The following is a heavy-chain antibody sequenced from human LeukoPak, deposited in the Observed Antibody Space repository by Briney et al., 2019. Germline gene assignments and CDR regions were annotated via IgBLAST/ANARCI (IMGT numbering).Heavy chain of an antibody. V-gene: IGHV4-59*01. J-gene: IGHJ4*02. Sequence: SETLSLTCAVYGGSFSGYYWSWIRQPPGKGLEWIGYIYYSGSTNYNPSLKSRVTISVDTSKNQFSLKLSSVTAADTAVYYCARESSGSGFDYWGQGTLVTVSS. CDR2: IYYSGST. CDR3: ARESSGSGFDY. D-gene: IGHD3-10*01. CDR1: GGSFSGYY.